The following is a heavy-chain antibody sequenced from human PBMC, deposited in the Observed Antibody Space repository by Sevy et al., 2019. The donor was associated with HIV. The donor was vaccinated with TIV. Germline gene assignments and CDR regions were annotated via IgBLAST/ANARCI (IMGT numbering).Heavy chain of an antibody. CDR2: IYYSWSA. Sequence: SETLSLTCTVSGGYISSNNYYWGWIRQPPGKGLEWIGSIYYSWSAYYYPSLKSRVTISVDTSKNQFSLKVSSVTAADTAVYYCARLTIFGVVTDNWFDPWGQGTLVTVSS. D-gene: IGHD3-3*01. CDR3: ARLTIFGVVTDNWFDP. V-gene: IGHV4-39*01. CDR1: GGYISSNNYY. J-gene: IGHJ5*02.